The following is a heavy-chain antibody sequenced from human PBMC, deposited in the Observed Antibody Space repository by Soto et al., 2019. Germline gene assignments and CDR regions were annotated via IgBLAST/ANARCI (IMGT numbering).Heavy chain of an antibody. CDR2: ITPILGSA. CDR1: GGTFRCDS. V-gene: IGHV1-69*11. D-gene: IGHD4-17*01. Sequence: QVQLVQSGAEVKRPGSSVKVSCKAHGGTFRCDSFSWVRQAPGQGLEWMGRITPILGSANYAQRFQGRVTVTADESTSTVYMELSSLRSEDTAVFYCTREVGGDPNWFESWGQGTLVTVSS. CDR3: TREVGGDPNWFES. J-gene: IGHJ5*01.